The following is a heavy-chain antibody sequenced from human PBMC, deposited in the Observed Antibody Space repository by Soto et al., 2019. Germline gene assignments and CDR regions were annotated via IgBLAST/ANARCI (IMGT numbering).Heavy chain of an antibody. CDR2: IIPISGTA. CDR1: GGTFSSYA. V-gene: IGHV1-69*13. D-gene: IGHD2-2*01. J-gene: IGHJ6*02. Sequence: SVKVSCKASGGTFSSYAISWVRQAPGQGLEWMGGIIPISGTANYAQKFQGRVTITADESTSTAYMELSSLRSEDTAVYYCARSQGSSTSLEIYYYYYYGMDVWGQGTTVTVS. CDR3: ARSQGSSTSLEIYYYYYYGMDV.